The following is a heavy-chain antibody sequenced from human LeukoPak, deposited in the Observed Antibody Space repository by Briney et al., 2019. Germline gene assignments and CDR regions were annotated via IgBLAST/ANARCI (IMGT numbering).Heavy chain of an antibody. CDR3: ARGYYYDSSGYYQGYFDY. J-gene: IGHJ4*02. CDR1: GFTFSSYS. V-gene: IGHV3-7*01. Sequence: GGSLRLSCAASGFTFSSYSMNWVRQAPGKGLEWVANIKQDGSEKYYVDSVKGRFTISRDNAKNSLYLQMNSLRAEDTAVYYCARGYYYDSSGYYQGYFDYWGQGTLVTVSS. CDR2: IKQDGSEK. D-gene: IGHD3-22*01.